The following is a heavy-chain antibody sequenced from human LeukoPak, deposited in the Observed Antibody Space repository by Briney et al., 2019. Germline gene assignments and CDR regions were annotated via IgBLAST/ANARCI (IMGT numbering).Heavy chain of an antibody. J-gene: IGHJ4*02. V-gene: IGHV1-2*06. CDR1: GYTFTGYY. CDR2: INPNSGGT. D-gene: IGHD3-22*01. CDR3: ARDSYYYDSSGYYYYFDY. Sequence: GASVKVFCKASGYTFTGYYMHWVRQAPGQGLEWMGRINPNSGGTNYAQKFQGRVTMTRDTSISTAYMELSRLRSDDTAVYYCARDSYYYDSSGYYYYFDYWGQGTLVTVSS.